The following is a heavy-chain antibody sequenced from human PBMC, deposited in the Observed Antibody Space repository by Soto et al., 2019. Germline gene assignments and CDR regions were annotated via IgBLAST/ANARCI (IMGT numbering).Heavy chain of an antibody. Sequence: EVQLVESGGGVVQPGGSLKLSCAASGFTFSDSNMHWVRQASGKGLEWVGRIRSKAKNYATAYSASVEGRFTVSRDDSKNTAYLQMNSLKTEDTAVYYCGFDFWSGSSPLVYGMDVWGQGTTVTVSS. CDR3: GFDFWSGSSPLVYGMDV. D-gene: IGHD3-3*01. J-gene: IGHJ6*02. CDR2: IRSKAKNYAT. V-gene: IGHV3-73*01. CDR1: GFTFSDSN.